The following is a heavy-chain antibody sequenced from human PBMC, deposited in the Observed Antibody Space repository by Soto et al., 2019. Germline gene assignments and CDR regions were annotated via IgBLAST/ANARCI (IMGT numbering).Heavy chain of an antibody. J-gene: IGHJ4*02. V-gene: IGHV1-69*08. Sequence: QVQLVQSGAEVKKPGSSVKVSCKASGGTFSSYTISWVRQAPGQGLEWMGRIIPILGIANYAQKFQGRVTITADKSASTAYMELRSLRSEDTAVYYWARDHRSMGGAWGQGTLVTVSS. CDR3: ARDHRSMGGA. D-gene: IGHD3-16*01. CDR2: IIPILGIA. CDR1: GGTFSSYT.